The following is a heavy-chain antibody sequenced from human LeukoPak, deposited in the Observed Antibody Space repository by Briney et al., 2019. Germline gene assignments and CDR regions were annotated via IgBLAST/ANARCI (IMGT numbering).Heavy chain of an antibody. D-gene: IGHD3-10*01. CDR2: ISYDGSTK. J-gene: IGHJ4*02. CDR1: GFTFSSFP. Sequence: GRSLRVSCAASGFTFSSFPVHWVRQAPGNGLEWVAAISYDGSTKHYADSVKGRFTISRDNSKNTLYLQMNSLRAEDTAVYYCARDSLSSNYKMGFDYWGQGTLVTVSS. V-gene: IGHV3-30-3*01. CDR3: ARDSLSSNYKMGFDY.